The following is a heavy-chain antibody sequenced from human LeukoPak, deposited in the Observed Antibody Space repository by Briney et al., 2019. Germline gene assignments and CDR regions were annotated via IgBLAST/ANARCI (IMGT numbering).Heavy chain of an antibody. V-gene: IGHV3-15*01. Sequence: MSGGSLRLSCTASGFTFGDYAMSWVRQAPGKGLEWVGRIKSKIDGGTTDHAAPVKGRFTISRDDSKNTLYLQMNSLKTEDTAVYYCTRDQTPYYWGQGTLVTVSS. CDR2: IKSKIDGGTT. CDR3: TRDQTPYY. J-gene: IGHJ4*02. CDR1: GFTFGDYA.